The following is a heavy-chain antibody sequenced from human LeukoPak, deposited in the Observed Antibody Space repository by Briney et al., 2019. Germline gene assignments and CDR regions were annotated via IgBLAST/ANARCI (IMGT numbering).Heavy chain of an antibody. J-gene: IGHJ4*02. V-gene: IGHV4-4*07. D-gene: IGHD6-13*01. CDR3: ARYHSAAAGTFDY. CDR2: IYISANT. Sequence: PSETLSLPCTVSGDSISVYYWSWLRQPAGEGLEWVGRIYISANTNYNPFLKSRVTMSVDTSKNQFSLKLSSVTAADTAVYYCARYHSAAAGTFDYWGQGTLVTVSS. CDR1: GDSISVYY.